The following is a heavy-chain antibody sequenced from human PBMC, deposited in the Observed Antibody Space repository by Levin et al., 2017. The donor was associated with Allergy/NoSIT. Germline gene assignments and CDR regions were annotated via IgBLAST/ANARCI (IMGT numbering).Heavy chain of an antibody. V-gene: IGHV1-18*01. J-gene: IGHJ6*02. CDR1: GYTFTSYG. CDR2: ISAYNGNT. CDR3: ARDPLGYCSSTSCYSRYYGMDV. Sequence: GASVKVSCKASGYTFTSYGISWVRQAPGQGLEWMGWISAYNGNTNYAQKLQGRVTMTTDTSTSTAYMELRSLRSDDTAVYYCARDPLGYCSSTSCYSRYYGMDVWGQGTTVTVSS. D-gene: IGHD2-2*01.